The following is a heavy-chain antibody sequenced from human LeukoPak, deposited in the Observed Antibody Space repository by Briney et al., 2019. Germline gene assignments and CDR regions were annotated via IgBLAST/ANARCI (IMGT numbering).Heavy chain of an antibody. V-gene: IGHV1-18*01. Sequence: ASVKVSCKSSGYTFTSYGISWVRQAPGQGLEWMGWISAYNGNTNYAQKLQGRVTMTTDTSTSTAYMELRSLRSDDTAVYYCARDRIVVVVAASHDAFDIWGQGTMVTVSS. J-gene: IGHJ3*02. CDR2: ISAYNGNT. CDR3: ARDRIVVVVAASHDAFDI. D-gene: IGHD2-15*01. CDR1: GYTFTSYG.